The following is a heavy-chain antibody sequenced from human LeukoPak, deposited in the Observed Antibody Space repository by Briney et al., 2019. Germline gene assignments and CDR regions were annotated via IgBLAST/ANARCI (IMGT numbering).Heavy chain of an antibody. D-gene: IGHD2-8*02. J-gene: IGHJ4*02. CDR1: GFTFSNYW. Sequence: AGGSLRLSCAAFGFTFSNYWMNGVRQAPGKGLEWVAIIKLDGNVKYYVDSVKGRFSISRDNAKNSVYLQMNNLRADDTAVYYCARAGTGLDYWGEGTLVTVSS. V-gene: IGHV3-7*01. CDR3: ARAGTGLDY. CDR2: IKLDGNVK.